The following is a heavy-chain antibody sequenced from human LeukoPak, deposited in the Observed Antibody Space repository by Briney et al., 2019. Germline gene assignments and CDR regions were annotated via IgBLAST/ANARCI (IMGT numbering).Heavy chain of an antibody. Sequence: SETLSLTCAVYGGSFSGYYWSWIRQPPGKRLEWIGEINHSGFTNYNPSLKSRVTISVDTSKNQFSLKLSSVTAADTAVYYCASPVLRFSFYYMDVWGKGTTVTVSS. D-gene: IGHD3-3*01. CDR2: INHSGFT. V-gene: IGHV4-34*01. CDR1: GGSFSGYY. CDR3: ASPVLRFSFYYMDV. J-gene: IGHJ6*03.